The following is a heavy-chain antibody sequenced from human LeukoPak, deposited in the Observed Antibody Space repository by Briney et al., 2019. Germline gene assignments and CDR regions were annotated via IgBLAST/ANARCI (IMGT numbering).Heavy chain of an antibody. J-gene: IGHJ4*02. D-gene: IGHD3-10*01. CDR2: ISSSGSTI. Sequence: GGSLRLSCAASGFTFSDYYMSWIRQAPGKGLEWVSYISSSGSTIYYADSVKGRFTISRDNAKNSLYLQMNSLRAEDTAVYYCARDRRGYSGSGSFSDFDYWGQGTLVTVSS. V-gene: IGHV3-11*01. CDR3: ARDRRGYSGSGSFSDFDY. CDR1: GFTFSDYY.